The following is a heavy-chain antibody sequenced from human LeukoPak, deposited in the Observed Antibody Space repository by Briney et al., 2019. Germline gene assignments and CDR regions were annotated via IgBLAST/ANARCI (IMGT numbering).Heavy chain of an antibody. CDR3: VPPAAGLHRTISTEYPQD. CDR2: ISTSGSSI. V-gene: IGHV3-48*03. Sequence: PGGSLRLSCAAAGLSFSSYDMYWVRQAPGKGLEWVAYISTSGSSIDYADSVKGRFTISRDNGKSSVFLQMNSLRVEDTAVYYCVPPAAGLHRTISTEYPQDWGQGTLVTVSS. CDR1: GLSFSSYD. J-gene: IGHJ1*01. D-gene: IGHD6-13*01.